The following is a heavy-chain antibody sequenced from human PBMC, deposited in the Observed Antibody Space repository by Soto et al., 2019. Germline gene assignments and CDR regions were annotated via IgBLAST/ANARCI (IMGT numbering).Heavy chain of an antibody. Sequence: GGSLRLSCAASGFTFRNYAIHWVRQAPGKGLEWVALIRSDGSLKYYGDAVKGRFTVSRDNSKNTMYLQMDSLRAEDTALYYCAKGSHYDILTAYHAFDYWGPGTLVTVSS. CDR3: AKGSHYDILTAYHAFDY. D-gene: IGHD3-9*01. CDR1: GFTFRNYA. J-gene: IGHJ4*02. V-gene: IGHV3-30*02. CDR2: IRSDGSLK.